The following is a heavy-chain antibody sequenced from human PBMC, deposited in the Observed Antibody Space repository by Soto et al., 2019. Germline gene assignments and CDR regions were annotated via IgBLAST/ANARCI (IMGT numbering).Heavy chain of an antibody. D-gene: IGHD1-26*01. CDR2: VRSDNGQT. Sequence: QVQLVQSGAEVKKPGASVKVSCKASGYTFTTHGISWVRQVPGQGPEWMGWVRSDNGQTNYAHSRQGRVTITAATTANPVAMEVRSLRSGDTAVYYCARALGYRRSGTCYREWFDPWGQGTLVTASS. CDR3: ARALGYRRSGTCYREWFDP. V-gene: IGHV1-18*01. J-gene: IGHJ5*02. CDR1: GYTFTTHG.